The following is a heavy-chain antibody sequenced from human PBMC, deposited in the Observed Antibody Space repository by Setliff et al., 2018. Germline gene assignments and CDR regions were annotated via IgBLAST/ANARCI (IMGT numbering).Heavy chain of an antibody. Sequence: ASVKVSCKASGYTFTSYDINWVRQATGQGLEWMGWMNPNSGNTGYAQKFQGRVTMTRNTSISTAYMELSSLRSEGTAVYYCATLSYGSGSRSDYWGQGTLVTVSS. CDR3: ATLSYGSGSRSDY. D-gene: IGHD3-10*01. CDR2: MNPNSGNT. J-gene: IGHJ4*02. CDR1: GYTFTSYD. V-gene: IGHV1-8*01.